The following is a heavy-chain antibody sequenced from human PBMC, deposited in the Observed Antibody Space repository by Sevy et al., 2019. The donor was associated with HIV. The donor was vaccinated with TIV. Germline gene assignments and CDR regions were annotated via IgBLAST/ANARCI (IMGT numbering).Heavy chain of an antibody. V-gene: IGHV5-51*01. Sequence: GGSLRLSCKASGYRFTSYWIGWVRQMPGKGLQWMGIIYPDDSDTRYSPSFQGQVIISADKSIYTPYLQWSSLKASDTAMYFCARRSYDTNGYPQYFFDSWGQGTLVTVSS. CDR1: GYRFTSYW. D-gene: IGHD3-22*01. J-gene: IGHJ4*02. CDR2: IYPDDSDT. CDR3: ARRSYDTNGYPQYFFDS.